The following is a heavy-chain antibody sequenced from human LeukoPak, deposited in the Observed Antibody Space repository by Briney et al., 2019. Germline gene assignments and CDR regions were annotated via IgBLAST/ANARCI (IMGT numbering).Heavy chain of an antibody. CDR1: GFTFSSYW. D-gene: IGHD6-6*01. CDR3: AREPYSSSAGYYYYYMDV. CDR2: INSDGSST. J-gene: IGHJ6*03. V-gene: IGHV3-74*01. Sequence: GGSLRLSCAASGFTFSSYWMHWVRQAPGKGLVWVSRINSDGSSTSYADSVKGRFTISRDNAKNTLYLQMNSLRAEDTAVHYCAREPYSSSAGYYYYYMDVWGKGTTVTVSS.